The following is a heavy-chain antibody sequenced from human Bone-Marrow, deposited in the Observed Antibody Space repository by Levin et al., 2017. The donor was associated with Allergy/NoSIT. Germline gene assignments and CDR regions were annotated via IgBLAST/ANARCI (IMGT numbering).Heavy chain of an antibody. CDR3: ARIGSNHNFDS. CDR2: INPGDSET. Sequence: GGSLRLSCKASGSFFTTFWIHWVRQMPGSGLEWMGTINPGDSETRYSPSSEGQVTISVDKSINTAYLQWSNLKASDTAIYYCARIGSNHNFDSWGQGTLVTVSS. V-gene: IGHV5-51*01. J-gene: IGHJ4*02. D-gene: IGHD1-14*01. CDR1: GSFFTTFW.